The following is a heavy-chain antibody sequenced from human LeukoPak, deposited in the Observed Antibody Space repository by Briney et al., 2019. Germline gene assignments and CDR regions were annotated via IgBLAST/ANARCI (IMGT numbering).Heavy chain of an antibody. CDR3: AKDPPVGVVTAIHNWFDP. V-gene: IGHV3-23*01. CDR2: ISGSGGST. J-gene: IGHJ5*02. CDR1: GFTFSSYA. Sequence: GRSLRLSCAASGFTFSSYAMSWVRQAPGKGLEWVSAISGSGGSTYYADSVKGRFTISRDNSKNTLYLQMNSLRAEDTAVYYCAKDPPVGVVTAIHNWFDPWAREPWSPSPQ. D-gene: IGHD2-21*02.